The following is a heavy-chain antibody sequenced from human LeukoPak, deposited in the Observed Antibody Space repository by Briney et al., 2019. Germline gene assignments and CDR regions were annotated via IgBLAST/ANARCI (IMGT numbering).Heavy chain of an antibody. CDR2: VDPEDGET. CDR3: ATVGIAVAGTVVFDY. D-gene: IGHD6-19*01. Sequence: GASVNVSCKVSGYTLTELSMHWVRPAPGKGLDGVGGVDPEDGETIYAQKFQGRITMTEDTSTDTAYMELSSLSSEDTAVYYCATVGIAVAGTVVFDYWGQGNLVTVSS. J-gene: IGHJ4*02. V-gene: IGHV1-24*01. CDR1: GYTLTELS.